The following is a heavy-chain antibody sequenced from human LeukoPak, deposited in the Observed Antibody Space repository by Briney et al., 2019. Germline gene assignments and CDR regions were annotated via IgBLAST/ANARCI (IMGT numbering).Heavy chain of an antibody. Sequence: PGRSLRLSCAASGFTFSSYGMHWVRQAPGKGLEWVAVIWYDGSNKYYADSVKGRFTISRDNSKNTLYLQMNSLRAEDTAVYYCARARVYYDFWSGYSAFDYWGQGTLVTVSS. V-gene: IGHV3-33*01. CDR1: GFTFSSYG. CDR2: IWYDGSNK. CDR3: ARARVYYDFWSGYSAFDY. D-gene: IGHD3-3*01. J-gene: IGHJ4*02.